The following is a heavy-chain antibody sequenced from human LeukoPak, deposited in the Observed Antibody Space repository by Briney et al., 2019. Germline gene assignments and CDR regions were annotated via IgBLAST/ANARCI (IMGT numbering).Heavy chain of an antibody. J-gene: IGHJ3*01. V-gene: IGHV4-39*01. CDR2: IFYSVSI. CDR1: GDSVSSSTYY. D-gene: IGHD5-12*01. CDR3: ARHRRSGYGGYENAFDL. Sequence: SETLSLTCTVSGDSVSSSTYYWDWIRQPPGKGLEWIVNIFYSVSIYCTPSLRSRVTMSVDTSKNQFSLRLSSVTAADTAIYYCARHRRSGYGGYENAFDLWGQGTMVSVSS.